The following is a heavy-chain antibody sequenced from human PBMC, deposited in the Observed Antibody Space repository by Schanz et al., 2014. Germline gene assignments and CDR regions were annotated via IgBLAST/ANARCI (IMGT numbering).Heavy chain of an antibody. J-gene: IGHJ5*02. CDR1: GFTFGSFA. D-gene: IGHD6-6*01. Sequence: AQLLESGGGLVQPGGSLRLSCAAFGFTFGSFAMHWVRQAPGKGLEWVAVMSYDGSNKYYADSVKGRFTISRDNAKNSLYLEMNSLRAGDTAFYHCARGSSASLSRVWFDLWGQGTLVTVSS. V-gene: IGHV3-30-3*01. CDR2: MSYDGSNK. CDR3: ARGSSASLSRVWFDL.